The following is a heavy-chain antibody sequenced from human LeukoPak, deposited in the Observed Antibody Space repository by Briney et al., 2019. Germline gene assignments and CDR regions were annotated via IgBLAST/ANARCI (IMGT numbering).Heavy chain of an antibody. CDR2: ISYDGSNK. V-gene: IGHV3-30-3*01. CDR1: GFTFSSYA. CDR3: ARDLGSGSESYFDY. D-gene: IGHD1-26*01. Sequence: GGSLRLSCAASGFTFSSYAMHWVRQAPGKGLEWVAVISYDGSNKYYADSVKGRFTISRDNSKNTLYLQMNSLRAEDTAVYYCARDLGSGSESYFDYWGQGTLVTVSS. J-gene: IGHJ4*02.